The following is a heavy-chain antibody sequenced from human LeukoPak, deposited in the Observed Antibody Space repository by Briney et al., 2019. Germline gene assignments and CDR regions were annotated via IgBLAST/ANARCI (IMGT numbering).Heavy chain of an antibody. V-gene: IGHV3-15*01. D-gene: IGHD1-1*01. Sequence: PGGSLGLSCAASGFTFNNAWMNWVRQAPGKGLEWVGRIKSKSDGGTTDYAAPVKGRFIISRDDSKNTLYLQMNSLKTEDTAVYFCATDGISEETTTDYRGQGTLVTVSS. CDR3: ATDGISEETTTDY. CDR1: GFTFNNAW. J-gene: IGHJ4*02. CDR2: IKSKSDGGTT.